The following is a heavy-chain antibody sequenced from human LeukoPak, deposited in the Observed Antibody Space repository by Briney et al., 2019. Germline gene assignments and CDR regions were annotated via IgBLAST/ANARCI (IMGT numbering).Heavy chain of an antibody. J-gene: IGHJ4*02. CDR1: GSTFSSYA. CDR3: ARGTYDSSGYYDY. D-gene: IGHD3-22*01. V-gene: IGHV3-23*01. CDR2: ISGSDGST. Sequence: SGGSLRLSCAASGSTFSSYAMSWVRQAPGKGLEWVSGISGSDGSTNYADSVKGRFTISRENSKNTLYLQMNSLRAEDTAVYYCARGTYDSSGYYDYWGQGTLVTVSS.